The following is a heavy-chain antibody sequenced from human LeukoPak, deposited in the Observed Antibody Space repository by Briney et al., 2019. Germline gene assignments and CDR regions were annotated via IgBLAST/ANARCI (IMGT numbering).Heavy chain of an antibody. CDR2: IYYSGST. CDR3: ARDKRFGDCSGGSCYFHY. CDR1: GGSISSSSYY. V-gene: IGHV4-39*07. J-gene: IGHJ4*02. D-gene: IGHD2-15*01. Sequence: SETLSLTCTVSGGSISSSSYYWGWIRQPPGKGLEWIGSIYYSGSTYYNPSLKSRVTISVDTSKNQFSLKLSSVTAADTAVYYCARDKRFGDCSGGSCYFHYWDQGTLVTVSS.